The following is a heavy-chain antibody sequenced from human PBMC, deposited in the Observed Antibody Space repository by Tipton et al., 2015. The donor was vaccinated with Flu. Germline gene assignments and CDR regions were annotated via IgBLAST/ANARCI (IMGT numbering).Heavy chain of an antibody. CDR3: GREGIWLGQLLFGRVA. V-gene: IGHV1-2*02. J-gene: IGHJ6*02. Sequence: QLVQSGAEVGKPGASVKVSCNASGYTFTAYYIHWVRQAPGQGLEWMGWIYPNSGGARYVQKFQGRVTMTTDTSISTAYMELSRRRADDTGMYYCGREGIWLGQLLFGRVAGGQGATVTVFS. CDR1: GYTFTAYY. D-gene: IGHD3-10*01. CDR2: IYPNSGGA.